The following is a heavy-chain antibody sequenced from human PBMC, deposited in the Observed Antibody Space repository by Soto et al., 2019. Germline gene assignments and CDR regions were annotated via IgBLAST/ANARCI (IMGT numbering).Heavy chain of an antibody. J-gene: IGHJ4*02. V-gene: IGHV4-30-4*01. D-gene: IGHD3-22*01. Sequence: QVQLQESGPGLVKPSQTLSLTCTVSGASISGGDYYWTWIRQPPGKGLEWIGSIYYTGNTYSNPSLESRLSIPVDPSNNQFALRLTSVTAPDTAIYYCARATYDSSTYYLDYWGQGTLVTVSS. CDR3: ARATYDSSTYYLDY. CDR2: IYYTGNT. CDR1: GASISGGDYY.